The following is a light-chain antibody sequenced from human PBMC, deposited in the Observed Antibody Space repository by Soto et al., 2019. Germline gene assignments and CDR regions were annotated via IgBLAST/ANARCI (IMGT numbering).Light chain of an antibody. J-gene: IGKJ1*01. CDR1: QAIRTA. CDR2: AAS. CDR3: QQYNSYWT. V-gene: IGKV1-6*01. Sequence: AIQLTQSPSSLYASVGDRVTITCRASQAIRTALGWYQQKPGKVPKLLIYAASILQSGVPSRFSGSGSGTDFTLTISSLQPEDFATYYCQQYNSYWTFGQGTKVDIK.